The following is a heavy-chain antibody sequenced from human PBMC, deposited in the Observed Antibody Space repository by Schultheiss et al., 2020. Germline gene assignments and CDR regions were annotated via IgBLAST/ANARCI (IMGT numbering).Heavy chain of an antibody. D-gene: IGHD6-6*01. Sequence: GGSLRLSCAASGFTFSSYAMSWVRQAPGKGLEWVSAISGSGGSTYYADSVKGRFTISRDNSKNTLYLQMNSLRAEDTAVYYCARGILYSSSSFFFDYWGQGTLVTVSS. CDR1: GFTFSSYA. V-gene: IGHV3-23*01. J-gene: IGHJ4*02. CDR3: ARGILYSSSSFFFDY. CDR2: ISGSGGST.